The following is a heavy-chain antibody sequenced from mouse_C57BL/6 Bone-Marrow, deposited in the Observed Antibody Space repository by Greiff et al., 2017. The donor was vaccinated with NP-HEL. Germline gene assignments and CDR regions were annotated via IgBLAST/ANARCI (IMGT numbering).Heavy chain of an antibody. V-gene: IGHV1-47*01. CDR1: GYTFTTSP. CDR3: ARRSNFDYAMDY. D-gene: IGHD1-1*01. Sequence: VPLQQSGAELVTPGASVPLSCKASGYTFTTSPIEWLKHSHGKCLAWIGNFHPYNDDTKYNEKFKGKATLTVEKSSSTVYLDLSRLTSDDSAVYYCARRSNFDYAMDYWGQGTSVTVSS. CDR2: FHPYNDDT. J-gene: IGHJ4*01.